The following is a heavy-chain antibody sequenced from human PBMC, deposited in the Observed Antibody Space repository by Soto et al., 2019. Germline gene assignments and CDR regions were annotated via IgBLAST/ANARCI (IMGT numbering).Heavy chain of an antibody. V-gene: IGHV1-69*01. D-gene: IGHD2-2*01. J-gene: IGHJ5*02. CDR3: ARDLDCSSTSCYYWFDP. CDR1: GGTFSSYA. Sequence: QVQLVQSGAEVKKPGSSVKVSCKASGGTFSSYAISWVRQAPGQGLEWMGGIIPIFGTANYAQKFQGRVKISADEANSTAYMELSGVRSEDTAVYYFARDLDCSSTSCYYWFDPWGQGTLVTVSS. CDR2: IIPIFGTA.